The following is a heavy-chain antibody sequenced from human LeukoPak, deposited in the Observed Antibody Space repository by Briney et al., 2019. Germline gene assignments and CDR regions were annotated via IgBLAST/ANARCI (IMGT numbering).Heavy chain of an antibody. J-gene: IGHJ4*02. Sequence: PSETLSLTCTVSGGSISSYYWSWIRQPAGKGLEWIGRIYTSGSTNYNPSLRSRATMSVDTSKNQFSLKLSSVTAADTAVYYCASETYSSSWYQGNWGQGTLVTVSS. CDR2: IYTSGST. V-gene: IGHV4-4*07. D-gene: IGHD6-13*01. CDR1: GGSISSYY. CDR3: ASETYSSSWYQGN.